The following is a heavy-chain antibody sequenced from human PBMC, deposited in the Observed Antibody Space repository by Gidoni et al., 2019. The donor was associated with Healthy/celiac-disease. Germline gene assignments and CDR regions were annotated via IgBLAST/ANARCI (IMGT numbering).Heavy chain of an antibody. Sequence: QVQLQQWGAGLLKPSETLSLTCAVYGGSFSGYYWSWIRQPPGKGLEWLGEINHSGSTNYNPSLKSRVTISVDTSKNQFSLKLSSVTAADTAVYYCVRAVVTHEDDYFDYWGQGTLVTVSS. J-gene: IGHJ4*02. CDR3: VRAVVTHEDDYFDY. CDR2: INHSGST. D-gene: IGHD2-21*02. V-gene: IGHV4-34*01. CDR1: GGSFSGYY.